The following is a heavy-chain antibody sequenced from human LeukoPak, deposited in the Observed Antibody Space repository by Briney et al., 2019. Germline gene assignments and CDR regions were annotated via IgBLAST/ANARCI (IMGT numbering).Heavy chain of an antibody. J-gene: IGHJ4*02. CDR3: ARVPRGSTNYFDY. CDR1: GGSIRNSSFY. Sequence: SETLSLTCAVSGGSIRNSSFYWGWIRQPPGKGLERIASIYNSGTTYYNPSIKSRVTISVDTSKNQFSLKLSSVTAADTAVYYCARVPRGSTNYFDYWGQGTLVTVSS. V-gene: IGHV4-39*07. CDR2: IYNSGTT. D-gene: IGHD3-10*01.